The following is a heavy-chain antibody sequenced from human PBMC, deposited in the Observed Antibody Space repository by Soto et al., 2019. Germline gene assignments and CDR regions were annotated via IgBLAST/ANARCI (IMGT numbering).Heavy chain of an antibody. D-gene: IGHD3-22*01. V-gene: IGHV1-46*01. CDR3: ARDLGYYDSSGPFDY. CDR2: INPSGGST. CDR1: GYTFTSYY. J-gene: IGHJ4*02. Sequence: ASVKVSCKASGYTFTSYYMHWVRQAPGQGLEWMGIINPSGGSTSYAQKFQGRVTMTRDTSISTAYMELSRLRSDDTAVYYCARDLGYYDSSGPFDYWGQGTLVTVSS.